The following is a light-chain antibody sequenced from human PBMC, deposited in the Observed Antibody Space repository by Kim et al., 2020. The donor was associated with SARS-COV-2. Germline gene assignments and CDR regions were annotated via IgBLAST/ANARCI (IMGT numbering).Light chain of an antibody. CDR2: GKN. CDR1: SRIYCA. V-gene: IGLV3-19*01. J-gene: IGLJ1*01. Sequence: AFGQTVRMKCQGDSRIYCAASGYRQKQSPAPVLVIYGKNNRPTGIPDRFSGSSSGNTASLTISGSQAEDEADDYCNSRDSSGNHYVFGTGTKVTVL. CDR3: NSRDSSGNHYV.